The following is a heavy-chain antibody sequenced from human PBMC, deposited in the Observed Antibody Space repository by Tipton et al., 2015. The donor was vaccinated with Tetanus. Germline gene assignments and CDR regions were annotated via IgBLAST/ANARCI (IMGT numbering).Heavy chain of an antibody. J-gene: IGHJ6*02. CDR1: GFTFSSYD. D-gene: IGHD2/OR15-2a*01. CDR3: ARDDDPIGNGLDV. CDR2: LSYDGTHE. V-gene: IGHV3-30*03. Sequence: RSLRLSCEVSGFTFSSYDMHWVRQTPGKGLEWLAVLSYDGTHEHYADSVKGRFTISRDNSENILFLQMSSLRVEDTALYYCARDDDPIGNGLDVWGQGTTVTVSS.